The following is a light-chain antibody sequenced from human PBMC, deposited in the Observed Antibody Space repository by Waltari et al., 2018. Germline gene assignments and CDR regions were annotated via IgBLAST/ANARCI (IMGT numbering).Light chain of an antibody. CDR3: NSCTGSSSGV. J-gene: IGLJ3*02. CDR2: DGN. Sequence: WDQQHAGETHKVIIYDGNERPSGVSNRFSGSKSGNSAFLTIAGVQGEDEADYYFNSCTGSSSGVFGGGTKLTV. V-gene: IGLV2-14*02.